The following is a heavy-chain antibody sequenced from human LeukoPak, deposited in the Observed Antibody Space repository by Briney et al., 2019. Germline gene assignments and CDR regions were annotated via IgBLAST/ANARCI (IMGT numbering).Heavy chain of an antibody. J-gene: IGHJ4*02. CDR2: INHSGST. D-gene: IGHD3-10*01. CDR3: ARGKGGLRDRYGSGRSFDY. Sequence: PSETLSLTCAVYGGSFSGYYWSWIRQPPGKGLEWIGEINHSGSTNYNPSLKSRVTISVDTSKNQFSLKLTSVTAADTAVYYCARGKGGLRDRYGSGRSFDYWGQGTLVTVSS. CDR1: GGSFSGYY. V-gene: IGHV4-34*01.